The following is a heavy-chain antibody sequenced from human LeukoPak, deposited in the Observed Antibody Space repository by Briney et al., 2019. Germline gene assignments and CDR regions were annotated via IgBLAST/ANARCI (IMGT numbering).Heavy chain of an antibody. Sequence: SETLSLTCTVSGGFISSGSYYWSWIRQPAGKGLEWIGRIYTSGSTNYNPSLKSRVTISVDTSKNQFSLKLSSVTAADTSVYYCARRRVEMATSYFDYWGQGTLVTVSS. CDR2: IYTSGST. D-gene: IGHD5-24*01. J-gene: IGHJ4*02. CDR1: GGFISSGSYY. CDR3: ARRRVEMATSYFDY. V-gene: IGHV4-61*02.